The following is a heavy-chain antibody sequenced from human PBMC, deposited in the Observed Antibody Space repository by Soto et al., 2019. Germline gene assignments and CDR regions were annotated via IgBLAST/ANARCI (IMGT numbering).Heavy chain of an antibody. Sequence: SETLSLTCTVSGGSISSYYWSWIRQPAGKGLEWIGRIYTSGSTNYNPSLKSRVTMSVDTSKNQFSLKLSSVTAADTAVYFCAREPLAHSYFDFWGQGILVTVSS. V-gene: IGHV4-4*07. CDR2: IYTSGST. CDR1: GGSISSYY. CDR3: AREPLAHSYFDF. J-gene: IGHJ4*02.